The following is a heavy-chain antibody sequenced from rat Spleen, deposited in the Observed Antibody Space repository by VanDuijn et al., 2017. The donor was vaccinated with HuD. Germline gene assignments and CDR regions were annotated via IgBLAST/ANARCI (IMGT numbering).Heavy chain of an antibody. CDR1: GFTFSSYW. CDR2: INTDGGST. Sequence: EVQLVESGGGLVQPGRSLKLSCVASGFTFSSYWMYWIRQAPGKGLEWVSSINTDGGSTYYRDSVKGRFTISRDNAKSTLYLQMDSLRSEDTATYYGTREWRGFFDYWGQGVMVTVSS. CDR3: TREWRGFFDY. J-gene: IGHJ2*01. D-gene: IGHD4-4*01. V-gene: IGHV5-58*01.